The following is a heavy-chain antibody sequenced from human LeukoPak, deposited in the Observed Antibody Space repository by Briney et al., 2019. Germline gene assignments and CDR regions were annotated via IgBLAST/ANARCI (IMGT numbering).Heavy chain of an antibody. D-gene: IGHD3-10*01. V-gene: IGHV4-39*01. CDR1: GGSISSSSYY. CDR2: IYYSGST. CDR3: ARLWFGEFRNWFDP. J-gene: IGHJ5*02. Sequence: PSETLSLTCTVSGGSISSSSYYWGWIRQPPGMGLEWIGSIYYSGSTYYNPSLKSRVTISVDTSKNQFSLKLSSVTAADTAVYYCARLWFGEFRNWFDPWGQGTLVTVSS.